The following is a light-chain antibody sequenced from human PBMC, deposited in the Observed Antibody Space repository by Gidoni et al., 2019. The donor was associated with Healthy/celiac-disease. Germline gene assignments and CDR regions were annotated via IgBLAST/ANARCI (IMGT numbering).Light chain of an antibody. J-gene: IGKJ2*01. V-gene: IGKV3-20*01. CDR3: QQYGSSPPYT. Sequence: EIVLTPSPGTLSLSPGERATLSCRASQSVSSSYLAWYQQKPGQAPRLLIYGASSRATGSPDRFSGSGSGTDFTLTISRLEPEDFAVDYCQQYGSSPPYTFGQXTKLEIK. CDR2: GAS. CDR1: QSVSSSY.